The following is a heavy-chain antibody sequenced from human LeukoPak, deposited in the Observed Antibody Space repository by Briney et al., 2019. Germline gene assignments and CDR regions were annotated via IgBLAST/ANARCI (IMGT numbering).Heavy chain of an antibody. V-gene: IGHV3-48*03. J-gene: IGHJ6*02. CDR2: INSRSSII. CDR3: ARCVKVDYDFWSGYYVSYYYYGMDV. CDR1: GFTFSTYE. D-gene: IGHD3-3*01. Sequence: GGSLRLSCAASGFTFSTYEMNWVRQAPGKGLEWVSYINSRSSIIYYADSVKGRFTISRDNARNSLYLQMNSLRAEDTAVYYCARCVKVDYDFWSGYYVSYYYYGMDVWGQGTTVTVSS.